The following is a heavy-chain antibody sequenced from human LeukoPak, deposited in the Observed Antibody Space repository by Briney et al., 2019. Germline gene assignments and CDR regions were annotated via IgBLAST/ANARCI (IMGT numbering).Heavy chain of an antibody. CDR2: ITSGSTYI. J-gene: IGHJ4*02. V-gene: IGHV3-21*01. D-gene: IGHD2-2*01. CDR1: GFIFSTYT. CDR3: ARDACSSTSCFRDS. Sequence: GESLRLSCAASGFIFSTYTMNWVRKAPGKGLEWVSSITSGSTYISYADSLKGRFTVPRDNARNSLYLQMNSLRAEDTAVYYCARDACSSTSCFRDSWGQGTLVTVSS.